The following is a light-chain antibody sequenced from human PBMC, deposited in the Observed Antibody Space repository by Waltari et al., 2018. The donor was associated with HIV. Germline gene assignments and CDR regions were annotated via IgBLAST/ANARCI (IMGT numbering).Light chain of an antibody. Sequence: DIQMTQSPYTLSASVGDRVTITCRASQSISTWLAWYQQTPWKAPKFLIYKASILQNGVPSRFCGSRSGTEFTLTISSLQPYDFGNYYCQQYSSYRTFGQGTRVEIK. CDR2: KAS. CDR3: QQYSSYRT. J-gene: IGKJ1*01. CDR1: QSISTW. V-gene: IGKV1-5*03.